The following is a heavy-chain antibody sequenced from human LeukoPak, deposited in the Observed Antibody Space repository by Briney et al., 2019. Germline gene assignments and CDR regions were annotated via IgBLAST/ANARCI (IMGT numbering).Heavy chain of an antibody. J-gene: IGHJ6*03. CDR3: AKDIGRVDTASTYMDV. CDR1: GFTFDDCA. CDR2: ISWNSFTI. D-gene: IGHD5-18*01. Sequence: GGSLRLSCAASGFTFDDCAMHWVRQAPGKGLEWVSSISWNSFTIGYADSVKGRFTISRDNAKNSLYLQMNSLRVEDTALYYCAKDIGRVDTASTYMDVWGKGTTVTISS. V-gene: IGHV3-9*01.